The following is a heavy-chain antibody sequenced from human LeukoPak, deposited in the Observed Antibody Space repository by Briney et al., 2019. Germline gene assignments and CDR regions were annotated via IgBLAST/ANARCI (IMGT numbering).Heavy chain of an antibody. CDR1: GGTFSSYA. D-gene: IGHD6-6*01. CDR2: MNPNSGNT. CDR3: ARLAARTPG. V-gene: IGHV1-8*02. J-gene: IGHJ4*02. Sequence: ASVKVSCKASGGTFSSYAISWVRQAPGQGLEWMGWMNPNSGNTGYAQKFQGRVTMTRNTSISTAYMELSSLRSEDTAVYYCARLAARTPGWGQGTLVTVSS.